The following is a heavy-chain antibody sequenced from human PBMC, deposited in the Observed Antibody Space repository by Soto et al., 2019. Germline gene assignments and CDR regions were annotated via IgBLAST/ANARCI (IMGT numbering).Heavy chain of an antibody. D-gene: IGHD2-21*02. CDR2: IYYSGST. J-gene: IGHJ6*02. V-gene: IGHV4-59*01. CDR3: ARNDDGGNSGGPYYYGMDV. CDR1: GVFFSGYY. Sequence: SETLSLTCAVYGVFFSGYYWSWILQPPGKGLEWIGYIYYSGSTNYNPSLKSRVTISVDTSKNQFSLKLSSVTAADTAVYYCARNDDGGNSGGPYYYGMDVWGQGTTVSVSS.